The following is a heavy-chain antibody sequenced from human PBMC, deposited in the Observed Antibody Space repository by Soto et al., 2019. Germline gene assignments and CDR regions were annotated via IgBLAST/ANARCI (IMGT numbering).Heavy chain of an antibody. V-gene: IGHV4-59*11. Sequence: QVQLQESGPGLVKASETLSLTCTVSGGSIRSHYWNWIRQPPGKGLEWIGYIFHSGSTKYNPSLQSRVTISVNTSKNEFSLRLTSVTAADTAVYYCASDGLLEAYSYGLLDYWGPGSLVTVSS. CDR1: GGSIRSHY. CDR3: ASDGLLEAYSYGLLDY. J-gene: IGHJ4*02. CDR2: IFHSGST. D-gene: IGHD5-18*01.